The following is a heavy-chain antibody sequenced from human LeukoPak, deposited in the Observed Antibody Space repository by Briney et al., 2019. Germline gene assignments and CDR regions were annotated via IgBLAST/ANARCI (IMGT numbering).Heavy chain of an antibody. V-gene: IGHV3-23*01. CDR2: ISHSGAT. CDR3: ARRSHASPAGYSPFFDY. Sequence: TGGSLRLSCAGSGFTFSSYTINWVRQGPGKGMEWASTISHSGATYYADSVKGRFTISRGNSKNTVFLQMNSLRAEGTALYFCARRSHASPAGYSPFFDYWGQGTLVTVSS. CDR1: GFTFSSYT. D-gene: IGHD3-9*01. J-gene: IGHJ4*02.